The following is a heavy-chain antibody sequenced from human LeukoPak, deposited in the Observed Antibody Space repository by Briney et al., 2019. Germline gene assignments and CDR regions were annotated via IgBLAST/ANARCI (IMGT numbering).Heavy chain of an antibody. CDR3: VRHPRGGPYFDY. CDR2: IYYSGST. CDR1: GGSISSGDYY. Sequence: PSQTLSLTCTVSGGSISSGDYYWSWVRQPPGKGLEWIGYIYYSGSTTYNPSLKSRVTISVDTSKNQFSLKLTSVTAADTGVYYCVRHPRGGPYFDYWGQGTLVTVSS. D-gene: IGHD3-16*01. V-gene: IGHV4-61*08. J-gene: IGHJ4*02.